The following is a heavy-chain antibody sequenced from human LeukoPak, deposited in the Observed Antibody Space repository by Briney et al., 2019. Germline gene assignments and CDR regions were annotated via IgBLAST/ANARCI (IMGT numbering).Heavy chain of an antibody. CDR3: ARDKPRGSYYGSIFDS. J-gene: IGHJ4*02. D-gene: IGHD1-26*01. V-gene: IGHV3-7*01. CDR2: IRDDGGEI. Sequence: GGSLRLSCEASGFTFSSYWMSWVRQAPGKGLEWVANIRDDGGEIYYVDSVKGRFTISRDNAKSSLFLQMNSLRAEDAAVYYCARDKPRGSYYGSIFDSWGQGTMVTVSS. CDR1: GFTFSSYW.